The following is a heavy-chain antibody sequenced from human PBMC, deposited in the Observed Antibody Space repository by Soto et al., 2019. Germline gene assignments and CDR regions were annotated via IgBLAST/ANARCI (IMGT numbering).Heavy chain of an antibody. J-gene: IGHJ3*02. V-gene: IGHV3-23*01. CDR2: ISGSGDRA. Sequence: GGSLRLSCAASGFTLSSYAMNWVRQAPGKGLEWVSAISGSGDRAYYADSVKGRFTVSRDNSKNTLYLQMNSLRAEDTAVYYCAKDRTITMIVVPHASDIWGRGTMVTVSS. D-gene: IGHD3-22*01. CDR1: GFTLSSYA. CDR3: AKDRTITMIVVPHASDI.